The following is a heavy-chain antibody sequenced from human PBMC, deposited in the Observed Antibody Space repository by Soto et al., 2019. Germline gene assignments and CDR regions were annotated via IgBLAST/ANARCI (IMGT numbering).Heavy chain of an antibody. J-gene: IGHJ4*02. V-gene: IGHV3-9*01. D-gene: IGHD3-3*01. CDR1: GCTFDDYA. CDR3: AKDLRTSWIFGNFDS. Sequence: EVQLVESGGGWVQPGRSLKLSCAAPGCTFDDYAMHGVRQAPGKGLEWVSGIAFNSGNTAYADSVKGRFTISRDNAKNSLYLQMNSLRAEDTALYYCAKDLRTSWIFGNFDSWGQGTLVTVSS. CDR2: IAFNSGNT.